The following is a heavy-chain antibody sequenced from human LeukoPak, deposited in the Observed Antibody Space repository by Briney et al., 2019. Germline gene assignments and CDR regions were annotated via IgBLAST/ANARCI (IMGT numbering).Heavy chain of an antibody. CDR2: INPNSGGT. CDR3: ATMLWFGELYGMDV. CDR1: GYTFTSYY. J-gene: IGHJ6*02. D-gene: IGHD3-10*01. V-gene: IGHV1-2*02. Sequence: ASVKVSCKASGYTFTSYYMHWVRQAPGQGLEWMGWINPNSGGTNYARKFQGRVTMTRDTSISTAYMELSRLRSDDTAVYYCATMLWFGELYGMDVWGQGTTVTVSS.